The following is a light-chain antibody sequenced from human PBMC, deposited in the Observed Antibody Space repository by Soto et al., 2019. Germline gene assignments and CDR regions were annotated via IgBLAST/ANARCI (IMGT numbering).Light chain of an antibody. CDR3: SSYTSRSNYV. Sequence: QSALTQPASVSGSPGQSVTISCTGTSSDLAIYNYVSWYQQQPGKAPNLMIYQVTNRPSGASNRFSATSSGNTASLTSSGLQAEDAADYYSSSYTSRSNYVFGTGTKLTVL. V-gene: IGLV2-14*01. CDR1: SSDLAIYNY. J-gene: IGLJ1*01. CDR2: QVT.